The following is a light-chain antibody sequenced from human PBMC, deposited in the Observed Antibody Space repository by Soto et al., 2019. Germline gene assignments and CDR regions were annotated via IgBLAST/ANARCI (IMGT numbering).Light chain of an antibody. CDR1: SSDVGGYNY. V-gene: IGLV2-14*01. CDR2: EVS. CDR3: SSYTSSSSMWV. Sequence: QSVLTQPASVSGSPGQSITISCTGTSSDVGGYNYVSWYQQHPGKAPKLMIYEVSNRPSGVSNRCSGSKSGNTASLPISGLQAADDADYYCSSYTSSSSMWVFGGGTKLTVL. J-gene: IGLJ3*02.